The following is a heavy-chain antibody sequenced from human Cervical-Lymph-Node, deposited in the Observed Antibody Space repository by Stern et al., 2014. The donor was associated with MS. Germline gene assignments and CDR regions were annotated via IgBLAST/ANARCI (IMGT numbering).Heavy chain of an antibody. J-gene: IGHJ6*02. CDR2: IVPVLGKT. V-gene: IGHV1-69*01. Sequence: VQLVESGAEVKKPGSSVKVSCKASEGTFSSYSISWVRQAPGQGLEWMGGIVPVLGKTHYAPKFQGRVTITADESTTTAYMELKSLRSEDTAVYYCARGDNPYYYYDMDVWGQGTTVTVSS. D-gene: IGHD3-9*01. CDR1: EGTFSSYS. CDR3: ARGDNPYYYYDMDV.